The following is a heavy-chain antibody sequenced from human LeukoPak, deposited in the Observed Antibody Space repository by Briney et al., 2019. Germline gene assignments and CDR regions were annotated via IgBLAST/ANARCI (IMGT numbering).Heavy chain of an antibody. CDR2: IRSDGSNK. V-gene: IGHV3-30*02. CDR3: ARELDCGGDCYSNWFDP. D-gene: IGHD2-21*02. J-gene: IGHJ5*02. CDR1: GFTFSNYG. Sequence: PGGSLRLSCAASGFTFSNYGIHWVRQAPGKGLEWVAFIRSDGSNKYYADSVKGRFTTSRDNSKNTLYLQMNSLRAEDTAVYYCARELDCGGDCYSNWFDPWGQGTLVTVSS.